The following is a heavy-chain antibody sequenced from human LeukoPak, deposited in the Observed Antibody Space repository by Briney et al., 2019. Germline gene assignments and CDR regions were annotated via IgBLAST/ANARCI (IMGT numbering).Heavy chain of an antibody. V-gene: IGHV3-30*18. CDR2: ISYDGSNK. CDR1: GFTFSSYA. D-gene: IGHD3-10*02. J-gene: IGHJ6*04. Sequence: GGALRLSCAASGFTFSSYAMSWVRQAPGKGLEWVAVISYDGSNKYYADSVKGRFTISRDNAKNSLYLQMNSLRAEDTAVYYCAELGITMIGGVWGKGTTVTISS. CDR3: AELGITMIGGV.